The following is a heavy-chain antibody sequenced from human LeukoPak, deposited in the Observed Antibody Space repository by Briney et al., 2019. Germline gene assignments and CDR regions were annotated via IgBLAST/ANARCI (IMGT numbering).Heavy chain of an antibody. CDR3: ARETRTAPDYYYYMDV. CDR2: INPNCGGT. J-gene: IGHJ6*03. CDR1: GYTFTGYY. V-gene: IGHV1-2*02. Sequence: ASVKVSCKASGYTFTGYYMHWVRQAPGQGLEWMGWINPNCGGTNYAQKFQGRVTMTRDTSISTAYMELSRLRSDDTAVYYCARETRTAPDYYYYMDVWGKGTTVTVSS. D-gene: IGHD5-18*01.